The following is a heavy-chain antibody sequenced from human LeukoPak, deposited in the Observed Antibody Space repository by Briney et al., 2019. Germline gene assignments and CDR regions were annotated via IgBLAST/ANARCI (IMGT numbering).Heavy chain of an antibody. CDR1: GFTFSSYG. J-gene: IGHJ4*02. CDR2: ISYDGSNK. V-gene: IGHV3-30*03. Sequence: GRSLRLSCAASGFTFSSYGMHWVRQAPGKGLEWVAVISYDGSNKYYADSVKGRFTISRDNSKNTLYLQMNSLRAEDTAVYYCARESTGLAYYDSSGLDYWGQGTLVTVSS. CDR3: ARESTGLAYYDSSGLDY. D-gene: IGHD3-22*01.